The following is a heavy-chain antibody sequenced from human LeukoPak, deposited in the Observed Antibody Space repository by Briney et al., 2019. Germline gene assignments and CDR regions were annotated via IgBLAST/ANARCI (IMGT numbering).Heavy chain of an antibody. J-gene: IGHJ4*02. Sequence: SETLSLTCAVYGGSFSGYYWSWIRQPPGKGLEWIGEINHSGSTNYNPSLKSRVTISVDTSKNQFSLKLSSVTAADTAVYYCARARGYSYGLPLDYWGQGTLVTVSS. D-gene: IGHD5-18*01. CDR3: ARARGYSYGLPLDY. CDR1: GGSFSGYY. V-gene: IGHV4-34*01. CDR2: INHSGST.